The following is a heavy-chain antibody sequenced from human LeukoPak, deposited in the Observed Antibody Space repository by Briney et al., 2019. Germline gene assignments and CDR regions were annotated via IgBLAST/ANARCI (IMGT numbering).Heavy chain of an antibody. CDR3: ARETLSGWYDYYYYYMDV. J-gene: IGHJ6*03. D-gene: IGHD6-19*01. CDR2: IYYSGST. Sequence: SETLSLTCTVSGGSISSSSYYWGWIRQPPGKGLEWIGSIYYSGSTYYNPSLKSRVTISVDTSKNQFSLKLSSVTAADTAVYYCARETLSGWYDYYYYYMDVWGKGTTVTVSS. V-gene: IGHV4-39*07. CDR1: GGSISSSSYY.